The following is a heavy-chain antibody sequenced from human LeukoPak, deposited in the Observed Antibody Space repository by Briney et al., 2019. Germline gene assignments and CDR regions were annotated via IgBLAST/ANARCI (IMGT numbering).Heavy chain of an antibody. D-gene: IGHD6-19*01. CDR1: GFTVSSNY. CDR2: IYSGGST. V-gene: IGHV3-53*01. J-gene: IGHJ4*02. Sequence: GGSLRLPCAASGFTVSSNYMSWVRQAPGKGLEWVSVIYSGGSTYYADSVKGRFTISRDNSKNTLYLQMNSLRAEDTAVYYCASSRTKLGYSSGWYDYWGQGTLVTVSS. CDR3: ASSRTKLGYSSGWYDY.